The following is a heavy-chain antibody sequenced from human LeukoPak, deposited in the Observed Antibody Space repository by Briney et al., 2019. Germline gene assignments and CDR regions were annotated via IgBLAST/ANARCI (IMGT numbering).Heavy chain of an antibody. Sequence: SETLSLTCAVYGGSFSGYYWSWIRQPPGKGLEWIGEINHSGSTNYNPSLKSRVTISIDTSKNQFSLKLSSVTTADTAVYYCAKLQGAAASSDWFDPWGQGTLVTVSS. D-gene: IGHD6-13*01. V-gene: IGHV4-34*01. CDR3: AKLQGAAASSDWFDP. CDR2: INHSGST. J-gene: IGHJ5*02. CDR1: GGSFSGYY.